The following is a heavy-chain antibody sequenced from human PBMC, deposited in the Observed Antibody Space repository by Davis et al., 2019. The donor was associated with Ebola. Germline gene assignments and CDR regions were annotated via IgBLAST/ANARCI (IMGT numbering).Heavy chain of an antibody. D-gene: IGHD2-2*02. CDR1: GFTFSSYA. CDR2: ISYDGSNK. Sequence: GESLKISCAASGFTFSSYAMSWVRQAPGKGLEWVAVISYDGSNKYYADSVKGRFTISRDNSKNTLYLQMNSLRAEDTAVYYCARGGYCSSTSCYNGYYFDYWGQGTLVTVSS. J-gene: IGHJ4*02. CDR3: ARGGYCSSTSCYNGYYFDY. V-gene: IGHV3-30-3*01.